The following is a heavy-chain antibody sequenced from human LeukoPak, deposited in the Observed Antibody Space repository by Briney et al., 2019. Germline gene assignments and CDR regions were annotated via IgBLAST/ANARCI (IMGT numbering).Heavy chain of an antibody. D-gene: IGHD1-1*01. CDR2: IYTSGGT. J-gene: IGHJ5*02. Sequence: SETLSLTCSVSGGSVTTYYWSWIRQPPGKGLEWIGYIYTSGGTNHNPSLKSRVTISVDTSKNQFSLKLTSVTAADTAVYYCARHLHNQPSSSFDPWGQGTLVTVSS. CDR3: ARHLHNQPSSSFDP. V-gene: IGHV4-4*09. CDR1: GGSVTTYY.